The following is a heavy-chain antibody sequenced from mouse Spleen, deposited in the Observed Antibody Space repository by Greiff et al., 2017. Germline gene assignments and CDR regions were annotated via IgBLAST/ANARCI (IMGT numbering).Heavy chain of an antibody. Sequence: VKVVESGAELMKPGASVKISCKATGYTFSSYWIEWVKQRPGHGLEWIGEILPGSGSTNYNEKFKGKATFTADTSSNTAYMQLSSLTSEDSAVYYCARSLLAMDYWGQGTSVTVSS. V-gene: IGHV1-9*01. CDR2: ILPGSGST. D-gene: IGHD6-1*01. J-gene: IGHJ4*01. CDR3: ARSLLAMDY. CDR1: GYTFSSYW.